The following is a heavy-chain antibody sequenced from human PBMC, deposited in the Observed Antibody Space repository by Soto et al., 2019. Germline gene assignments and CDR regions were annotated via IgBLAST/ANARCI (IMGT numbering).Heavy chain of an antibody. CDR1: GYTFTGYF. Sequence: ASVKVSCKASGYTFTGYFIHWVRQAPGQGLEWMGSINPNSGVTNYAERFRGRVTMTRDMSARTAYMDLSSLRFDDTALYYCAREIYIHEGFDIWGQGKMVTVS. J-gene: IGHJ3*02. V-gene: IGHV1-2*02. CDR2: INPNSGVT. D-gene: IGHD3-3*01. CDR3: AREIYIHEGFDI.